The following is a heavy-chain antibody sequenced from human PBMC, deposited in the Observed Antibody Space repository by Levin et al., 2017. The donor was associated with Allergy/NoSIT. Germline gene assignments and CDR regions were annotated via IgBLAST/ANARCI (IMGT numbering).Heavy chain of an antibody. V-gene: IGHV3-74*01. CDR2: INADESST. CDR1: GFTFSTYW. D-gene: IGHD1-14*01. Sequence: GGSLRLSCAASGFTFSTYWMHWVRQAPGKGLVWVSRINADESSTTYADSVKGRFTISRDNAKNTLYLQMNSLRAEDTAEYYCTRAGPTTSINYYYGMDVWGQGTTVTVSS. J-gene: IGHJ6*02. CDR3: TRAGPTTSINYYYGMDV.